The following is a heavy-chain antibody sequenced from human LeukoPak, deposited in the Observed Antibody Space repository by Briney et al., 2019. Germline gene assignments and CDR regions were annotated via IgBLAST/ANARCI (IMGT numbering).Heavy chain of an antibody. CDR3: ARDLNYDSSGYYLFDY. J-gene: IGHJ4*02. Sequence: GGSLRLSCAASGFTFSSYSMNWVRQAPGKGLEWVSSISSSSSYIYYADSVKGRFTISRDNAKNSLYLQMNSLRAEDTAVYYCARDLNYDSSGYYLFDYWGQGTLVTVSS. CDR2: ISSSSSYI. V-gene: IGHV3-21*01. D-gene: IGHD3-22*01. CDR1: GFTFSSYS.